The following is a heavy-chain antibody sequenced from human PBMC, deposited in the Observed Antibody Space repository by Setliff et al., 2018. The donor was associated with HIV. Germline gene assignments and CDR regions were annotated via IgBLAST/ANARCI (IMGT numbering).Heavy chain of an antibody. V-gene: IGHV4-31*03. J-gene: IGHJ4*01. CDR3: AREGKTALVTKYFDY. Sequence: SETLSLTCTVSSGSISSGTYYWSWIRQYPGKGLEWIGYIDYSGSAFYNPSLKSRITRSRDTSKNQFSLKMNSVTAADTAVYYCAREGKTALVTKYFDYWGHGKLVTSPQ. CDR2: IDYSGSA. D-gene: IGHD5-18*01. CDR1: SGSISSGTYY.